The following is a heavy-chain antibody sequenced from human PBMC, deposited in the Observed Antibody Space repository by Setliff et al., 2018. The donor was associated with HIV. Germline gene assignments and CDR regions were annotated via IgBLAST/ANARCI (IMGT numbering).Heavy chain of an antibody. CDR1: GYSFTSYW. CDR2: IHPVDSDT. J-gene: IGHJ4*02. CDR3: ARRASKASLDY. V-gene: IGHV5-51*01. Sequence: PGESLKISCKGSGYSFTSYWIGWVRQMPGKGLEWMGIIHPVDSDTRYSPSFQGQVTISADKSINTAYLQWSSLQASDTAMYYCARRASKASLDYWGQGTLVTVSS.